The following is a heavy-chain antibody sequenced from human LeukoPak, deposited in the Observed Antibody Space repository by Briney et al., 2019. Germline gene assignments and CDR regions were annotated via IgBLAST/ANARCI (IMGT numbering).Heavy chain of an antibody. CDR2: INPNSGGT. CDR3: AREPYCSSTSCYLPHYYYYYMDV. Sequence: GASVKVSCKASGYTFTGYYMHWVRQAPGQGLEWMGWINPNSGGTNYAQKFQGRVTMTRDTSISTAYMELSRLRSDDTAVYYCAREPYCSSTSCYLPHYYYYYMDVWGKGTTVTISS. D-gene: IGHD2-2*01. CDR1: GYTFTGYY. V-gene: IGHV1-2*02. J-gene: IGHJ6*03.